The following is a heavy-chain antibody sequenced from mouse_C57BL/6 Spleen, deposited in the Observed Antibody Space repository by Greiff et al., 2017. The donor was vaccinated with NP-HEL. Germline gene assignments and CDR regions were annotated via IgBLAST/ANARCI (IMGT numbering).Heavy chain of an antibody. CDR1: GYTFTSYT. J-gene: IGHJ2*01. V-gene: IGHV1-4*01. Sequence: VQLQQSGAELARPGASVKMSCKASGYTFTSYTMHWVKQRPGQGLEWIGYINPSSGYTKYNQKFKDKATLTADKSSSTAYMQLSSLTSEDSAVYYCARGRIYEDYFDYWGQGTTLTVSS. CDR3: ARGRIYEDYFDY. CDR2: INPSSGYT. D-gene: IGHD2-3*01.